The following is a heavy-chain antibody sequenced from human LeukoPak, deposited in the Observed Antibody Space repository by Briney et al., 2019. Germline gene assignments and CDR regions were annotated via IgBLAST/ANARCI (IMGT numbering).Heavy chain of an antibody. CDR1: GFPFVTYW. D-gene: IGHD1-1*01. V-gene: IGHV3-7*01. CDR3: ATVTSYRVDY. CDR2: INHDGRKK. J-gene: IGHJ4*02. Sequence: GSLILSFGASGFPFVTYWMSWVRPAPGKGLEWVANINHDGRKKCYVDSVKGRFTISRDNAKNLLYLQMNSLRPEDTAVYYCATVTSYRVDYWGQGTLVTVSS.